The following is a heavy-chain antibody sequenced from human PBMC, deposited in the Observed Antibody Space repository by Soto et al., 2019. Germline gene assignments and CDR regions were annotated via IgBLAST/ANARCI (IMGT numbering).Heavy chain of an antibody. CDR2: IGDSGAST. D-gene: IGHD1-26*01. CDR3: AKGVELDV. CDR1: GFSFSSFA. Sequence: EVLLLESGGGLVQPGGSLRLSCEASGFSFSSFAMNWVRQAPGKGLEWVSAIGDSGASTYYADSVKGRFTISRDNSRNTLYLQLNSLRGDDTAVYYCAKGVELDVWGNGTTVTVSS. V-gene: IGHV3-23*01. J-gene: IGHJ6*04.